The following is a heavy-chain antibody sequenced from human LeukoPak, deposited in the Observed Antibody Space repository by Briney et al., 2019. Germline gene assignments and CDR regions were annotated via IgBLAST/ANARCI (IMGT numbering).Heavy chain of an antibody. D-gene: IGHD6-19*01. J-gene: IGHJ4*02. Sequence: ASVKVSCKASGYTFTSYYMHWVRQAPGQGLEWMGIINPSGGSTSYAQKFQGRVTMTRDMSTSTVYMELSSLRSEDTAVYYCAIVRLGSGWHHFDYWAREPWSPSPQ. CDR2: INPSGGST. CDR3: AIVRLGSGWHHFDY. CDR1: GYTFTSYY. V-gene: IGHV1-46*01.